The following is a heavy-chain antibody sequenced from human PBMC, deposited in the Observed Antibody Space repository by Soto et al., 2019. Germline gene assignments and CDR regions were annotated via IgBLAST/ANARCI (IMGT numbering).Heavy chain of an antibody. Sequence: SETLSLTCAVYGGSFSGYYWSWIRQPPGKGLEWIGEINHSGSTNYNPSLKSRVTISVDTSKNQFSLKLSSVTAADTAVYYCARGPYDYVWGSYRSNWFDPWGQGTLVTVSS. J-gene: IGHJ5*02. CDR2: INHSGST. CDR1: GGSFSGYY. V-gene: IGHV4-34*01. CDR3: ARGPYDYVWGSYRSNWFDP. D-gene: IGHD3-16*02.